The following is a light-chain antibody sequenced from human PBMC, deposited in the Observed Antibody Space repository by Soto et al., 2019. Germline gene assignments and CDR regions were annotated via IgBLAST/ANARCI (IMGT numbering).Light chain of an antibody. CDR2: DAS. CDR1: QSVSSY. Sequence: EIVLTQSPATLSLSPGERATLSCRASQSVSSYLAWYQQKPGQAPRLLIYDASNGATGIPARFCGSGSGPDFILTISRLEPEDFAVYYCQQRSNWPPFFGQGTKRETK. J-gene: IGKJ2*01. V-gene: IGKV3-11*01. CDR3: QQRSNWPPF.